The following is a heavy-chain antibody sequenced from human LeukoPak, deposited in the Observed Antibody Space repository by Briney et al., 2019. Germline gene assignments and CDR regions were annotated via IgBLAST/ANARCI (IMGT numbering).Heavy chain of an antibody. CDR3: SGSFGELTFFDY. CDR2: ISGSGGST. Sequence: GGSLRLSCAASGFTFSSYAMSWVRQAPGKGLEWVPAISGSGGSTYYADSVKGRFTISRDNSKNTLYLQMNSLRAEDTAVYYCSGSFGELTFFDYWGQGTLVTVSS. J-gene: IGHJ4*02. V-gene: IGHV3-23*01. CDR1: GFTFSSYA. D-gene: IGHD3-10*01.